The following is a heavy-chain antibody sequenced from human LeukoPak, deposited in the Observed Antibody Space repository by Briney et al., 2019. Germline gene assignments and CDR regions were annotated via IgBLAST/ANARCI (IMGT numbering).Heavy chain of an antibody. Sequence: PSETLSLTCTVPGGSISSYYWSWIRQPPGKGLEWIGYIYYSGSTNYNPSLKSRVTISVDTSKNQFSLKLSSVTAADTAVYYCARYDYYYGMDVWGQGTTVTVSS. CDR1: GGSISSYY. V-gene: IGHV4-59*01. CDR2: IYYSGST. J-gene: IGHJ6*02. CDR3: ARYDYYYGMDV.